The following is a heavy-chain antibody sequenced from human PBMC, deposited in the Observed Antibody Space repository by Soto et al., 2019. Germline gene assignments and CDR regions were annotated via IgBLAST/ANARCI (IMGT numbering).Heavy chain of an antibody. D-gene: IGHD1-26*01. Sequence: PSEILFVPGPVSGCSISSHYWGWVRQAPGKGLEWIGHIYYRGSTTYNPSLRSRSTISVDTSNNQFSLKLNSVTTADTAVYYCARDGREASGMDVWGQGTKVTVSS. CDR1: GCSISSHY. CDR3: ARDGREASGMDV. V-gene: IGHV4-59*11. J-gene: IGHJ6*02. CDR2: IYYRGST.